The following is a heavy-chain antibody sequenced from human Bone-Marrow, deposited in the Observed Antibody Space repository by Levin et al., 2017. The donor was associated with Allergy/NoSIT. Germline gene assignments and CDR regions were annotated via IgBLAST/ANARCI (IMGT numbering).Heavy chain of an antibody. V-gene: IGHV3-21*01. D-gene: IGHD2-2*01. CDR1: AFIFSSYT. CDR2: MSSSGGYI. J-gene: IGHJ5*02. CDR3: ARGVPVAAPKGFDL. Sequence: PGGSLRLSCEASAFIFSSYTMNWVRQAPGKGLEWVALMSSSGGYIYYADAMRGRFTISRDNTKKILYLQMNGLRAEDTAVYYCARGVPVAAPKGFDLWGQGTLVTVSS.